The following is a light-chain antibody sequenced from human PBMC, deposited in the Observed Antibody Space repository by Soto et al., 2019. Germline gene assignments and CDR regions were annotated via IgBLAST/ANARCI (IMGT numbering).Light chain of an antibody. Sequence: SYELTQPPSVSVAPGQTARLTCGGNNVGSESVHWYQKKPGQAPVLVVDDDSDRPSRIPEPFSGSNSGNTATLTISRFEAGDEADYYCQVWDRSSDHRGVFGGGTKVTVL. CDR3: QVWDRSSDHRGV. CDR2: DDS. J-gene: IGLJ2*01. CDR1: NVGSES. V-gene: IGLV3-21*02.